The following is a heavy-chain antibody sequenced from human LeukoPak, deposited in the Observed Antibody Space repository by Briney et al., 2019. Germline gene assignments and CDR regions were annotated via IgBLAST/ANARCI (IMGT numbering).Heavy chain of an antibody. D-gene: IGHD3-10*01. CDR1: GYTFTSYG. Sequence: ASVKVSCKASGYTFTSYGISWVRQAPGQGLEWMGWISAYNGNTNYAQKLQGRVTMTTDTSTSTAYMELRSLRSDDTAVYYCARDQVVRGVISSYYYYGMDVWGQGTTVTVSS. CDR2: ISAYNGNT. J-gene: IGHJ6*02. V-gene: IGHV1-18*01. CDR3: ARDQVVRGVISSYYYYGMDV.